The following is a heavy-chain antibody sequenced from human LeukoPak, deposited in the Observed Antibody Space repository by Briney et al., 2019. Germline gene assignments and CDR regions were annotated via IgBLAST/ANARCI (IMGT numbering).Heavy chain of an antibody. J-gene: IGHJ6*03. V-gene: IGHV4-4*07. D-gene: IGHD3-22*01. CDR1: GGSISSYY. CDR3: ARENYYDSSGYYRWTYYYYYMDV. CDR2: TYTSGST. Sequence: SETLSLTCTVSGGSISSYYWSWIRQPAGKGLGWIGRTYTSGSTNYNPSLKSRVTMSVDTSKNQFSLKLSSVTAADTAVYYCARENYYDSSGYYRWTYYYYYMDVWGKGTTVTVSS.